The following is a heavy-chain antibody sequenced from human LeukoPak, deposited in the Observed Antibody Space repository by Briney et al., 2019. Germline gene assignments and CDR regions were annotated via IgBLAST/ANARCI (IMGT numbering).Heavy chain of an antibody. J-gene: IGHJ4*02. CDR1: GFTVSSNY. CDR3: ARGPAHDYVWGSYQN. Sequence: GGSLRLSCAASGFTVSSNYMSWVRQAPGKGLEWVSVIYSGGSTYYADSVKGRFTISRDNSKNTLYLQMKSLRAEDTAVYYCARGPAHDYVWGSYQNWGQGTLVTVSS. CDR2: IYSGGST. V-gene: IGHV3-53*01. D-gene: IGHD3-16*02.